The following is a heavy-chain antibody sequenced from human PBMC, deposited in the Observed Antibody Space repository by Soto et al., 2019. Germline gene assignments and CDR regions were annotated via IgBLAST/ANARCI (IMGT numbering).Heavy chain of an antibody. J-gene: IGHJ4*02. CDR2: IYSGGST. V-gene: IGHV3-53*01. D-gene: IGHD6-13*01. Sequence: GSLRLSGAGSGFTVGSNYVSEVRQAPGKGLEWVSVIYSGGSTYYADSVKGRFTISRDNSKNTLYLQMNSLRAEDTAVYYCARVHSSSWSYYFDYWGQGTLVSVSS. CDR3: ARVHSSSWSYYFDY. CDR1: GFTVGSNY.